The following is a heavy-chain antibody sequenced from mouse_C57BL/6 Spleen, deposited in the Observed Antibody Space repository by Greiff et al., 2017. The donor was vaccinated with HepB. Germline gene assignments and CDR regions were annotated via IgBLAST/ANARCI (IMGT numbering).Heavy chain of an antibody. CDR2: INPNNGGT. Sequence: EVQLQQSGPELVKPGASVKMSCKASGYTFTDYNMHWVKQSHGKSLEWIGYINPNNGGTSYNQKFKGKATLTVNKSSSTAYMELRSLTSEDSAVYYCANYYDYDNWYFDVWGTGTTVTVSS. CDR1: GYTFTDYN. J-gene: IGHJ1*03. V-gene: IGHV1-22*01. D-gene: IGHD2-4*01. CDR3: ANYYDYDNWYFDV.